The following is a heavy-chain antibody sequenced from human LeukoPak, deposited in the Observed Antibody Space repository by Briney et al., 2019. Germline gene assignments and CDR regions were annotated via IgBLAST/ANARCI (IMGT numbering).Heavy chain of an antibody. J-gene: IGHJ4*02. CDR2: IYTSGST. CDR1: GGSISSYY. CDR3: AREYSSSSWIDY. V-gene: IGHV4-4*07. Sequence: SETLSLTCTVSGGSISSYYWSWIRQPAGKGLEWIGRIYTSGSTNYNPSLKSRVTMSVDTSKNQFSLKLSPVTAADTAVYYCAREYSSSSWIDYWGQGTLVTVSS. D-gene: IGHD6-6*01.